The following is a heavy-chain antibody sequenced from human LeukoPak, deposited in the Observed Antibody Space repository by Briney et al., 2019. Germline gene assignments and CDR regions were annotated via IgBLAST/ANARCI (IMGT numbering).Heavy chain of an antibody. Sequence: SETLSLTCAVYGGSFSGYYWSWIRQPPGKGLEWIGEINHSGSTNYNPSLKSRVTISVDTSKNQFSLKLSSVTAADTAVYYCARDPVADLSFDYWGQGTLVTVSS. CDR2: INHSGST. CDR3: ARDPVADLSFDY. V-gene: IGHV4-34*01. J-gene: IGHJ4*02. D-gene: IGHD4-23*01. CDR1: GGSFSGYY.